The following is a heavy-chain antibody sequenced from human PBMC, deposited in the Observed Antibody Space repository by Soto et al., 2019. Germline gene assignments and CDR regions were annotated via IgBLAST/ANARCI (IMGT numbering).Heavy chain of an antibody. D-gene: IGHD3-10*01. V-gene: IGHV3-9*01. Sequence: GGSLRLSCAASGFTFDDYAMHWVRQAPGKGLEWVSGISWNSGSIGYADSVKGRFTISRDNAKNSLYLQMNSLRAEDTALYYCAKDRQITMVRGVILDYWGQGTLVTVSS. CDR2: ISWNSGSI. CDR1: GFTFDDYA. J-gene: IGHJ4*02. CDR3: AKDRQITMVRGVILDY.